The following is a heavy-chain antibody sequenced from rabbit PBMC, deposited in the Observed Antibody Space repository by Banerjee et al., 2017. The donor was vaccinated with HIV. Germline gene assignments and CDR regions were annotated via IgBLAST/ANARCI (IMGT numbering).Heavy chain of an antibody. D-gene: IGHD1-1*01. Sequence: QLVESGGGLVRPEGSLKLSCTASGFSFSNKAVMCWVRQAPGKGLQWIACINAVTGKAVYATWAKGRFTFSKTSSTTVTLQMTRLTAADTATYFCARDTSSSFSSYGMDLWGPGTLVTVS. V-gene: IGHV1S45*01. CDR2: INAVTGKA. J-gene: IGHJ6*01. CDR3: ARDTSSSFSSYGMDL. CDR1: GFSFSNKAV.